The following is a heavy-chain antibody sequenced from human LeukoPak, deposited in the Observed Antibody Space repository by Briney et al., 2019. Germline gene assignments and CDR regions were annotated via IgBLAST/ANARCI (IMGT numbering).Heavy chain of an antibody. CDR1: GFTFSSYG. V-gene: IGHV3-30*18. CDR2: ISYDGSNK. J-gene: IGHJ6*02. CDR3: AKNPTGTMAGGYYYYGMDV. Sequence: TGGSLRLSCAASGFTFSSYGMHWVRQAPGKGLEWVAVISYDGSNKYYADSVKGRFTISRDNSKNTLYLQMNSLRAEDTAVYYCAKNPTGTMAGGYYYYGMDVWGQGTTVTVSS. D-gene: IGHD1-1*01.